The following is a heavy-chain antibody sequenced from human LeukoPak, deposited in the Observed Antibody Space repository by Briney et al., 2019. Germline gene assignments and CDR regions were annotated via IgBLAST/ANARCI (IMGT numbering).Heavy chain of an antibody. CDR3: ARRGYSDYSGFDY. V-gene: IGHV3-21*01. Sequence: GGSLRLSCAGSEFTFSSYSMHWVRQAPGKGLEWVSSISGGSDDIYYADSVKGRLTISRDNSKNSLYLQMKRLRAEDTALYYCARRGYSDYSGFDYWGQGTLVTVSS. CDR2: ISGGSDDI. D-gene: IGHD1-26*01. CDR1: EFTFSSYS. J-gene: IGHJ4*02.